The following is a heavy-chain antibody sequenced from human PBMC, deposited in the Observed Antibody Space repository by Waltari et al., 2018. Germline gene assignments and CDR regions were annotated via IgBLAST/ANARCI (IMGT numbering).Heavy chain of an antibody. D-gene: IGHD1-1*01. V-gene: IGHV3-23*01. J-gene: IGHJ4*02. Sequence: EVQLLESGGDLVQPGESLRLSCAASGFTFGRYARSWVRQAPGRGLEWVSTSNGGGSTTFYAGSVKGRFTVSRDNSKNTLYLQINSLRVDDTAVYYCARDSWNNIWHRDYWGQGTLVTVSS. CDR3: ARDSWNNIWHRDY. CDR2: SNGGGSTT. CDR1: GFTFGRYA.